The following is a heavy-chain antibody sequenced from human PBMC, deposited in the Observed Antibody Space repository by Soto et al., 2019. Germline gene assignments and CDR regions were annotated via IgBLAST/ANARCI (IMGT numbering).Heavy chain of an antibody. V-gene: IGHV3-23*01. D-gene: IGHD2-2*01. CDR1: GFTFSSYA. Sequence: PGGSLRLSCAASGFTFSSYALIWVRQAPGKGLQSVSSISGSGDATHYADAVKGRFTISRDNSKNTLYLQMSSLRVEDTAVYYCAKIICTTTSCPSYYYGMDVWGQGTTVTVSS. CDR3: AKIICTTTSCPSYYYGMDV. CDR2: ISGSGDAT. J-gene: IGHJ6*02.